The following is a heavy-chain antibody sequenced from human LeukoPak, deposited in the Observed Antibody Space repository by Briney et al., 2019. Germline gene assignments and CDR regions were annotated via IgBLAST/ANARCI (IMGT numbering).Heavy chain of an antibody. J-gene: IGHJ4*02. CDR3: ARIWSSTSLGVSDY. CDR1: GGSISSGGYY. D-gene: IGHD2-2*01. V-gene: IGHV4-39*01. CDR2: IYNSGTT. Sequence: SETLCPTCTVSGGSISSGGYYWAWIRQPPGKGLEWIGTIYNSGTTYYNPSLKSRVTISVDTSKNQFSLKLSSVTAADTAVYYCARIWSSTSLGVSDYWGQGTLVTVSS.